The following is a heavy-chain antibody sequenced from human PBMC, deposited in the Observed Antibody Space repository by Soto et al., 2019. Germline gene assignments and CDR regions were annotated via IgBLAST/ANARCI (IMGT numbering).Heavy chain of an antibody. CDR2: INAGNGNT. Sequence: ASVKVSCKASGYTFTSYAMHWVRQAPGQRLEWMGWINAGNGNTKYSQKFQGRVTITRDTSASTAYMELSSLRSEDTAVYYCARVRLPRIAAAGTLYYYGMDVWGQGTTVTVSS. CDR1: GYTFTSYA. CDR3: ARVRLPRIAAAGTLYYYGMDV. V-gene: IGHV1-3*01. D-gene: IGHD6-13*01. J-gene: IGHJ6*02.